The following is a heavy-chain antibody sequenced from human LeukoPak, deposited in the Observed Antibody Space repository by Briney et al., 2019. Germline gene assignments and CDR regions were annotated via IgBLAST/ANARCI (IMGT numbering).Heavy chain of an antibody. J-gene: IGHJ4*02. V-gene: IGHV3-23*01. CDR3: ARDSRGWSKNY. D-gene: IGHD6-19*01. Sequence: GGSLRLSCAASGFTFSSYAMSWVRQAPGKGLQWVSAISGSGGDTYYDDSVKGRFTISRDNSKNMMYLLMNSLRAEDTALYYCARDSRGWSKNYWGQGTLVTVSS. CDR1: GFTFSSYA. CDR2: ISGSGGDT.